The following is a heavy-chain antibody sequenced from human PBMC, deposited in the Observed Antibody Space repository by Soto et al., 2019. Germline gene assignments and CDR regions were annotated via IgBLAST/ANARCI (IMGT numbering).Heavy chain of an antibody. CDR2: IYTSGST. D-gene: IGHD6-19*01. V-gene: IGHV4-4*07. CDR3: ARVSSGSYPDAFDL. Sequence: LSLTCTVSGGSTSSYYWSWIRQPAGKGLEWIGRIYTSGSTNYNPSLKSRVTMSVDTSKNQFSLKLSSVTAADTAVYYCARVSSGSYPDAFDLWGQGTMVTVSS. J-gene: IGHJ3*01. CDR1: GGSTSSYY.